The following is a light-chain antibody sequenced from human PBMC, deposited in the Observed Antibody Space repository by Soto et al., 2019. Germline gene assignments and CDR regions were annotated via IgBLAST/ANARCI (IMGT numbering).Light chain of an antibody. CDR3: QQYGSTPLT. V-gene: IGKV3-20*01. CDR1: QSVSRNY. Sequence: EIVLTPSPGTLSLSPGERASLSCRASQSVSRNYVAWYHYKPGQAPRLLIYDASTRATGIPDRFSGSGSGADFTLTISRLEPEDFAVYFCQQYGSTPLTFGGGSKVEIK. J-gene: IGKJ4*01. CDR2: DAS.